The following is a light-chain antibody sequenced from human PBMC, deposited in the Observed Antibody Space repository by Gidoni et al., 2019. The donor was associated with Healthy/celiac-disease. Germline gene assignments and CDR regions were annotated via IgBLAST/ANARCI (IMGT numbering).Light chain of an antibody. CDR1: QSISSY. Sequence: DIQMNQSPSSLSASVGDRVTITCRASQSISSYLNWYQQKPGKAPKLLIYAASSLQSGVPSRFSGSGSGTDFTLTISSLQPEDFATYYCQQSYSTPYTFGHXTKLEIK. V-gene: IGKV1-39*01. CDR3: QQSYSTPYT. J-gene: IGKJ2*01. CDR2: AAS.